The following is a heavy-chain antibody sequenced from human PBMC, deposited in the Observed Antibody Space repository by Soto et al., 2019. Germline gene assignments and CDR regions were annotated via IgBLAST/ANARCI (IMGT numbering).Heavy chain of an antibody. V-gene: IGHV4-59*01. CDR3: ARRGSIHLFDY. J-gene: IGHJ4*02. CDR1: GGSISSYY. CDR2: IYYSGST. Sequence: DTLSPTCTVFGGSISSYYWTWIRQPPGKGLEWIGYIYYSGSTNYNPSLKSRVTISVDTSKNQFSLKRGPVSAPDTAAYNCARRGSIHLFDYWGQGTPVTVSS. D-gene: IGHD4-4*01.